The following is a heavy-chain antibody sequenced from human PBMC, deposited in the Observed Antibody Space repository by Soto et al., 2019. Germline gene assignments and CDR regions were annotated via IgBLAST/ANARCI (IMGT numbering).Heavy chain of an antibody. CDR2: IKQDGSEK. CDR1: GFTFSSYW. Sequence: GGSLRLSCAASGFTFSSYWMSWVRQAPGKGLEWVANIKQDGSEKYYAASVKGRFTISRDDSKNTAYLQMNSLRSEDTAVYYCTTQEIVGATGYWGQGTQVTVSS. J-gene: IGHJ1*01. D-gene: IGHD1-26*01. V-gene: IGHV3-7*05. CDR3: TTQEIVGATGY.